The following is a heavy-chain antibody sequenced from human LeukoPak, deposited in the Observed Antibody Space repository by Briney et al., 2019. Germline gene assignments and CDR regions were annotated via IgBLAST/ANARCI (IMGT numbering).Heavy chain of an antibody. Sequence: GASVKVSCKASGGTFSSYAISWVRQAPGQGLEWMGGIIPIFGTANYAQKFQGRATITTDESTSTAYMELSSLRSEDTAVYYCASCFYDSSGYYYYFDYWGQGTLVTVSS. D-gene: IGHD3-22*01. CDR3: ASCFYDSSGYYYYFDY. CDR2: IIPIFGTA. V-gene: IGHV1-69*05. J-gene: IGHJ4*02. CDR1: GGTFSSYA.